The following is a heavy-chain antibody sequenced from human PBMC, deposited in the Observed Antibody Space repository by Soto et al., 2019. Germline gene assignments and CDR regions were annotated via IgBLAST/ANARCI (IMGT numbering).Heavy chain of an antibody. J-gene: IGHJ4*02. CDR3: AKRAYSSSPLDC. V-gene: IGHV3-23*01. D-gene: IGHD6-13*01. CDR1: GFTFSNYV. CDR2: ISGSGGST. Sequence: VQLLESGGGLVQPGGSLRLSCAASGFTFSNYVMSWVRQAPGKGLEWVSVISGSGGSTYYADPVKGRFTFSRDNSKNTLYLQMNSLRAEDTAVYYCAKRAYSSSPLDCWGQGTLVTVSS.